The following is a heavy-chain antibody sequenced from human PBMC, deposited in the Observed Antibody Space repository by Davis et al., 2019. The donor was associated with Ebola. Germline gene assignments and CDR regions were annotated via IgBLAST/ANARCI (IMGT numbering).Heavy chain of an antibody. CDR1: GYTFTSYA. V-gene: IGHV7-4-1*02. CDR3: AGVVRITMVRGALKWFDP. Sequence: ASVKVSCKASGYTFTSYAMNWVRQAPGQGLEWMGWINTNTGNPTYAQGFTGRFVFSLDTSVSTAYLQISSLKAEDTAVYYCAGVVRITMVRGALKWFDPWGQGTLVTVSS. J-gene: IGHJ5*02. CDR2: INTNTGNP. D-gene: IGHD3-10*01.